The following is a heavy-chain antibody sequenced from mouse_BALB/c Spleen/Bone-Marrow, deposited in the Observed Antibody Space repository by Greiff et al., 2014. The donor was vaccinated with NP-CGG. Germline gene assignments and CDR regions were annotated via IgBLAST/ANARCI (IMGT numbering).Heavy chain of an antibody. D-gene: IGHD1-1*01. Sequence: VKLQESAAELARPGASVKMSCKASGYTFTSYTMQWVKQRHGQGLEWIGYIDPSNTYTDYNQKFRDKTTLTADKSSSTAYMQLTSLTSEDSAVYYCAREDIITAYFDYWGQGTTLAGSS. J-gene: IGHJ2*01. CDR1: GYTFTSYT. CDR2: IDPSNTYT. V-gene: IGHV1-4*02. CDR3: AREDIITAYFDY.